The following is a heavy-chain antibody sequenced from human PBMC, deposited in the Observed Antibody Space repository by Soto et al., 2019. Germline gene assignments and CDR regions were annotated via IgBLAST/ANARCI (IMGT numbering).Heavy chain of an antibody. D-gene: IGHD1-26*01. CDR3: ALRETGSYFDY. Sequence: GGSLRLSCAASGYTFSTYAMSWVRRAPGKGLEWVSGISGSGSNTYYADSAKGRFTISRDNSKNTLYLQMNSLRAEDTAVYFCALRETGSYFDYWGQGTLVTVSS. CDR2: ISGSGSNT. J-gene: IGHJ4*02. V-gene: IGHV3-23*01. CDR1: GYTFSTYA.